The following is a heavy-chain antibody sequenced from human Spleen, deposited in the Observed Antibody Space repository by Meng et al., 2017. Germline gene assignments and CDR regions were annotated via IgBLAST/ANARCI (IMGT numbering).Heavy chain of an antibody. CDR1: GFTFNSFS. CDR3: VRDGGSGF. CDR2: ISSGSDFI. D-gene: IGHD3-16*01. J-gene: IGHJ1*01. V-gene: IGHV3-21*01. Sequence: EVHLVESWVGLVKPWGSMRLSCSASGFTFNSFSMNWVRQAPGKGLEWVSSISSGSDFIYYADSVTGRFTISRSNTENSLYLQMDSLRADDTAVYYCVRDGGSGFWGQGTLVTVSS.